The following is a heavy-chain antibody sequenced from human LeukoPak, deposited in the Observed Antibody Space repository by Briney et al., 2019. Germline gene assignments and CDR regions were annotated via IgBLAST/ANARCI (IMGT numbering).Heavy chain of an antibody. CDR1: GGSISSYY. CDR2: IYYSGST. J-gene: IGHJ3*02. CDR3: ARRSGRDAFDI. D-gene: IGHD1-14*01. V-gene: IGHV4-59*08. Sequence: MASETLSLTCTVSGGSISSYYWSWIRQPPGKGLEWIGYIYYSGSTNYNPSLKSRVTISVDTSKNQFSLKLSSVTAADTAVYYCARRSGRDAFDIWGQGTMVTVSS.